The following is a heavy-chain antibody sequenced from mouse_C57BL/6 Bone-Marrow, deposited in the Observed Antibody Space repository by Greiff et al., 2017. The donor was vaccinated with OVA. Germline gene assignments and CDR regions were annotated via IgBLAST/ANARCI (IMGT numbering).Heavy chain of an antibody. D-gene: IGHD1-1*01. J-gene: IGHJ1*03. CDR2: INPGSGGT. V-gene: IGHV1-54*01. CDR3: ARVYGSSYWYFDV. Sequence: LVESGAELVRPGTSVKVSCKASGYAFTNYLIEWVKQRPGQGLEWIGVINPGSGGTNYNEKFKGKATLTADKSSSTAYMQLSSLTSEDSAVYFCARVYGSSYWYFDVWGTGTTVTVSS. CDR1: GYAFTNYL.